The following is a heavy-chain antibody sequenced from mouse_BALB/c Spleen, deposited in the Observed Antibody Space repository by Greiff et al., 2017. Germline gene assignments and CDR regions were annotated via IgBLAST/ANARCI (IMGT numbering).Heavy chain of an antibody. D-gene: IGHD2-4*01. CDR1: GYTFTDYE. V-gene: IGHV1-15*01. Sequence: VQLQQSGAELVRPGASVTLSCKASGYTFTDYEMHWVKQTPVHGLEWIGAIDPETGGTAYNQKFKGKATLTADKSSSTAYMELRSLTSEDSAVYYCTRTGSTMITYYFDYWGQGTTLTVSS. J-gene: IGHJ2*01. CDR3: TRTGSTMITYYFDY. CDR2: IDPETGGT.